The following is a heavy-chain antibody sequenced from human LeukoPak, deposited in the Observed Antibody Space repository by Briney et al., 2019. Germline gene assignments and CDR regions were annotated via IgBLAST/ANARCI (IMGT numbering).Heavy chain of an antibody. CDR1: GFTFSSYA. V-gene: IGHV3-33*01. CDR3: ARGSSGHYYIDY. Sequence: GGSLRLSCAASGFTFSSYAMHCVRQAPGKGLVWVAVIWYDGSIKYYADSVKGRFTISRDNSKNTLYLQMNSLRAEDTAVYYCARGSSGHYYIDYWGQGTLVTVSS. J-gene: IGHJ4*02. CDR2: IWYDGSIK. D-gene: IGHD6-19*01.